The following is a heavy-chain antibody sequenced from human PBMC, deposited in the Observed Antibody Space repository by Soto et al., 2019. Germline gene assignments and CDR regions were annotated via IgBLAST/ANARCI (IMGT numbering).Heavy chain of an antibody. CDR2: INAGNGNT. V-gene: IGHV1-3*01. J-gene: IGHJ5*02. Sequence: ASVKVSCKASGYTFTSYAMHWVRQAPGQRLEWMGWINAGNGNTKYSQKFQGRVTITRDTSASTAYMELSSLRSEDTAVYYCARGSSTTCYRCWFDPWGQGTLVTVSS. D-gene: IGHD2-2*01. CDR1: GYTFTSYA. CDR3: ARGSSTTCYRCWFDP.